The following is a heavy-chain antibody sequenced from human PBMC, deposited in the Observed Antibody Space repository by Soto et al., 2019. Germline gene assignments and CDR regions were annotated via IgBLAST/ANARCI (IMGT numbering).Heavy chain of an antibody. V-gene: IGHV6-1*01. J-gene: IGHJ4*02. CDR1: GESVSSNSAA. D-gene: IGHD3-3*01. CDR3: ARGRFNFGVVINYFDY. CDR2: TYYRSKWYN. Sequence: PSQTLSLTCAISGESVSSNSAAWNWIRQSPSRGLEWLGRTYYRSKWYNDYAVSVKSRITINPDTSKNQFSLQLNSVTPEDTAVYYCARGRFNFGVVINYFDYWGQGTLVTVSS.